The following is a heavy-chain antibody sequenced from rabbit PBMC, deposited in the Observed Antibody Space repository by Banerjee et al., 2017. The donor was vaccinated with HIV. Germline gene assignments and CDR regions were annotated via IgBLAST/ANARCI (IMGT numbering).Heavy chain of an antibody. V-gene: IGHV1S47*01. J-gene: IGHJ4*01. CDR1: GFTLSSYW. CDR3: AREDGGVGGYDNNL. Sequence: QEQLEESGGDLVKPEGSLTLTCTASGFTLSSYWLCWVRQAPGKGLEWIGCIYTGSGSTYYASWVNGRFTVSRSTSLHTVTLQMTSLTAADTATYFCAREDGGVGGYDNNLWGPGTLVTVS. D-gene: IGHD1-1*01. CDR2: IYTGSGST.